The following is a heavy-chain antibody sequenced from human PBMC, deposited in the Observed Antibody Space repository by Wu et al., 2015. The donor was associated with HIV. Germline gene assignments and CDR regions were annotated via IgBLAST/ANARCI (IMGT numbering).Heavy chain of an antibody. V-gene: IGHV1-69*05. D-gene: IGHD4-23*01. J-gene: IGHJ4*01. CDR1: GGTFSSFS. CDR2: IIPIFGTA. Sequence: QVQLVQSGAEVKKPGSSVKLSCKASGGTFSSFSINWVRQAPGQGLEWTGGIIPIFGTATCAQRFQDRVNDYLGRIQRATAYMGSDQPERSERTRPLYYCARGFSSKRGKDRFDLWGQRERWSPSP. CDR3: ARGFSSKRGKDRFDL.